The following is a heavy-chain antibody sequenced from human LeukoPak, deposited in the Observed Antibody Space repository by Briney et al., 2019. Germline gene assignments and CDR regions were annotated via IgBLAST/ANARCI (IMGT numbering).Heavy chain of an antibody. V-gene: IGHV3-23*01. Sequence: GGSLRLSCAVSGITLSNYGMSWVRQAPGKGLEWVAGISDRGSRTNYADSVKGRFTISRDNSKNTLYLQMNSLRAEDTAVYYCASPYDSSGYYYLDYWGQGTLVTVSS. CDR2: ISDRGSRT. J-gene: IGHJ4*02. CDR1: GITLSNYG. D-gene: IGHD3-22*01. CDR3: ASPYDSSGYYYLDY.